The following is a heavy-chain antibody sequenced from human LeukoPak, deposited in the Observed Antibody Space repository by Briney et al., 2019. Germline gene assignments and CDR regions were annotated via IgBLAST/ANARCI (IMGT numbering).Heavy chain of an antibody. V-gene: IGHV1-8*01. CDR1: GYTFTSYD. D-gene: IGHD1-26*01. CDR3: ARRLGATIDY. CDR2: MNPNSGNT. Sequence: ASVKVSCKASGYTFTSYDINGVGQATGQGVEGMGWMNPNSGNTGYAQKFQGRVTMTRNTSISTAYMALSSLSSEDTAVYYCARRLGATIDYWGQGTLVSVSS. J-gene: IGHJ4*02.